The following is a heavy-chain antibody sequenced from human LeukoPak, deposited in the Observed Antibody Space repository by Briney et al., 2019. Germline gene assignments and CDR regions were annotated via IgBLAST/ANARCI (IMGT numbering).Heavy chain of an antibody. CDR3: TTEYSSSWSEPNAFDI. J-gene: IGHJ3*02. D-gene: IGHD6-13*01. Sequence: GGSLRLSCAASGFTFSSYSMNWARQAPGKGLEWVSSISSSSSYIYYADSVKGRFTISRDNAKNSLYLQMNSLRAEDTAVYYCTTEYSSSWSEPNAFDIWGQGTMVTVSS. CDR2: ISSSSSYI. V-gene: IGHV3-21*03. CDR1: GFTFSSYS.